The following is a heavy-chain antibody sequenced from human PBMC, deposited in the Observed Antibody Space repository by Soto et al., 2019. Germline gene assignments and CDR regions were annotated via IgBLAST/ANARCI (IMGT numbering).Heavy chain of an antibody. V-gene: IGHV4-59*08. J-gene: IGHJ6*02. CDR3: ARQGFGPLHGLVDV. CDR1: VGSISGYY. D-gene: IGHD3-10*01. Sequence: QVQLQESGPGLLSPPGPRSSPSPASVGSISGYYWACFRRSPGKRMEGMGYVHHSWGSSYNPSLQSRVAISLDTSKSQFSLKVPSVTATDTAVYYCARQGFGPLHGLVDVWGQGTTVTVSS. CDR2: VHHSWGS.